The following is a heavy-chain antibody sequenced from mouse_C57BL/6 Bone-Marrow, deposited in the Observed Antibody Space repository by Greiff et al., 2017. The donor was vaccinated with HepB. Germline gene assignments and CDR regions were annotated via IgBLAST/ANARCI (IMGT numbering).Heavy chain of an antibody. D-gene: IGHD3-1*01. CDR2: IYPGDGDT. J-gene: IGHJ2*01. Sequence: VQLQESGPELVKPGASVKISCKASGYAFSSSWMNWVKQRPGKGLEWIGRIYPGDGDTNYNGKFKGKATLTADKSSSTAYMQLSSLTSEDSAVYFCARSGLGWGQGTTLTVSS. CDR3: ARSGLG. V-gene: IGHV1-82*01. CDR1: GYAFSSSW.